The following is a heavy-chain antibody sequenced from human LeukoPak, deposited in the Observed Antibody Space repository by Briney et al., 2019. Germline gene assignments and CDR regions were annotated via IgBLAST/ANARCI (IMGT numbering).Heavy chain of an antibody. CDR2: ISSSSSYI. V-gene: IGHV3-21*01. Sequence: GGSLRLSCPASGFTFSSYSMNWVRQAPGKGLEWVSSISSSSSYIYYADSVKGRFTISRDNAKNSLYLQMNSLRAEGTAVYYCATLAAGYSSSWYNSGLLDYWGQGTLVTVSS. CDR3: ATLAAGYSSSWYNSGLLDY. J-gene: IGHJ4*02. CDR1: GFTFSSYS. D-gene: IGHD6-13*01.